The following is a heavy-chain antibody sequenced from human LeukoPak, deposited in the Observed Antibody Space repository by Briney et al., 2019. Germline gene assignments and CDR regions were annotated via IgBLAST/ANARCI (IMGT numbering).Heavy chain of an antibody. CDR2: IYTSGST. CDR1: GGSISSGSYY. J-gene: IGHJ6*03. Sequence: SQTLSLTCTVSGGSISSGSYYWSWIRQPAGKGLEWIGRIYTSGSTNYNPSLKSRVTISVDTSKNQFPLKLSSVTAADTAVYYCARDYGSPKYYYYMDVWGKGTTVTVSS. V-gene: IGHV4-61*02. D-gene: IGHD4-17*01. CDR3: ARDYGSPKYYYYMDV.